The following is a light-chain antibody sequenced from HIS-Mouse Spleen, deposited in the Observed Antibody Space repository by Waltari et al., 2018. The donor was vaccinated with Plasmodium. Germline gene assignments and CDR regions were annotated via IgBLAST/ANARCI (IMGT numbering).Light chain of an antibody. J-gene: IGKJ4*01. Sequence: AIRMTQSPSSFSASTGDRVTITCRASQGISSYLAWYQQKTGKAPKLLIYAASTLKSGVPSRFSGSGSGTDFTLTISCLQSEDFATYYCQQYYSYLLTFGGGTKVEIK. V-gene: IGKV1-8*01. CDR2: AAS. CDR1: QGISSY. CDR3: QQYYSYLLT.